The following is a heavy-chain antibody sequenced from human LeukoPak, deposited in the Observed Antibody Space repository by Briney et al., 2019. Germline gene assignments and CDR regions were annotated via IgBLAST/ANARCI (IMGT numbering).Heavy chain of an antibody. D-gene: IGHD2-2*01. V-gene: IGHV3-23*01. Sequence: GGSLRLSCAASGFTFSSYAMSWVRHAPGKGLEWVSAISGSGGSTYYADSVKGRFTISRDNSKNTLYLQMNSLRAEDTAVYYCAKDSGYCSSTSCYAGDYWGQGTLVTVSS. CDR3: AKDSGYCSSTSCYAGDY. J-gene: IGHJ4*02. CDR1: GFTFSSYA. CDR2: ISGSGGST.